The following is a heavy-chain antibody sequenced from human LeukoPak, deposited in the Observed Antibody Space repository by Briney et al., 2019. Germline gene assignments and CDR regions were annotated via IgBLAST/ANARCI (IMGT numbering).Heavy chain of an antibody. Sequence: GGSLRLSCVASGFTFSSYWMSWVRQAPGKGLEWVANINQDGSQKYYVDSVKGRFTISRDNAKNSVYLQMNSLRAEDTAVYYCARGGASRPDYWGQGTLVTVSS. CDR2: INQDGSQK. V-gene: IGHV3-7*04. CDR3: ARGGASRPDY. CDR1: GFTFSSYW. J-gene: IGHJ4*02. D-gene: IGHD6-6*01.